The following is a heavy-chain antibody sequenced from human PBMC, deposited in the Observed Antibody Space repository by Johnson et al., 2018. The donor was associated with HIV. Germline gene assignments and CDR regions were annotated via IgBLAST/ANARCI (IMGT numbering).Heavy chain of an antibody. CDR2: ISFDGSNK. J-gene: IGHJ3*02. Sequence: VQLVESGGGLVQPGGSLRLSCAASGFTFSSYWMSWVRQAAGKGLEWVAVISFDGSNKYYADSVKGRFTISRDNSKNSLYLQLNSLRAEDTALYYCARDGGYGSGPPDAFDIWGQGTMVTVSS. CDR3: ARDGGYGSGPPDAFDI. D-gene: IGHD3-10*01. CDR1: GFTFSSYW. V-gene: IGHV3-30-3*01.